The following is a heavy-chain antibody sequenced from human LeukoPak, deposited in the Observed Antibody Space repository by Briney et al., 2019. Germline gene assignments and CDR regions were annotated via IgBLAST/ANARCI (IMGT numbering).Heavy chain of an antibody. Sequence: GASVKVSCKASGGTFISYAISWVRQAPGQGLEWMGGIIPIFGTANYAQKFQGRVTITADESTSTAYMELSSLRSEDTAVYYCAESTVVTRYYYCGMDVWGQGTTVTVSS. CDR3: AESTVVTRYYYCGMDV. V-gene: IGHV1-69*01. J-gene: IGHJ6*02. CDR1: GGTFISYA. CDR2: IIPIFGTA. D-gene: IGHD4-23*01.